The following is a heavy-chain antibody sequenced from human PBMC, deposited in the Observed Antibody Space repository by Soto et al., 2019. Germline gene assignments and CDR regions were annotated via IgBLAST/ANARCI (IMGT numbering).Heavy chain of an antibody. J-gene: IGHJ4*02. D-gene: IGHD3-10*01. V-gene: IGHV1-18*01. CDR1: GYGFTSYG. CDR2: ISAYNGYT. CDR3: ARDPLSSRHPLDY. Sequence: QVPLVQSGDEVRKPGASVKVSCKASGYGFTSYGISWVRQARGQGPEWLGWISAYNGYTKYSQRFQGRVTLTTDTSTNTAYMELRSLRSDDTAVYFCARDPLSSRHPLDYWGQGSLVTVSS.